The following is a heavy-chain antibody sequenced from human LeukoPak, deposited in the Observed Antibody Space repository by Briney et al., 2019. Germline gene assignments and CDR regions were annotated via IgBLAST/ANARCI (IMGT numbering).Heavy chain of an antibody. Sequence: KASETLSLTCAVYGGSFSGYYWNWIRQPPGKGLEWIGEINHSGSTNYNPSLKSRVTISVDTSKNQFSLKLTSVTAAGTAVYYCARRSLVRGVVIGAWGQGTLVTVSS. CDR2: INHSGST. D-gene: IGHD3-10*01. J-gene: IGHJ5*02. CDR3: ARRSLVRGVVIGA. V-gene: IGHV4-34*01. CDR1: GGSFSGYY.